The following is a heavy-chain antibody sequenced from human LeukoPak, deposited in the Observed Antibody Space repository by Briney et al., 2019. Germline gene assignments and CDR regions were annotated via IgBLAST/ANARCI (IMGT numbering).Heavy chain of an antibody. CDR1: GYIFSNYW. J-gene: IGHJ4*02. V-gene: IGHV5-51*01. CDR2: IFPGDSDT. Sequence: GESLKISCKGSGYIFSNYWIGWVRQMPGKGLECMGIIFPGDSDTRYSPSFQGQVTISVDKSISTAFLQWSSLEASDTATYYCARRLGAGAGYFDYWGQGALVTVS. D-gene: IGHD6-13*01. CDR3: ARRLGAGAGYFDY.